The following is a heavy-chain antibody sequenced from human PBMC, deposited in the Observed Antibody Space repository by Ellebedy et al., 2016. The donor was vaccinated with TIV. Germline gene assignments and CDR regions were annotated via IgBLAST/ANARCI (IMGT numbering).Heavy chain of an antibody. D-gene: IGHD4-23*01. V-gene: IGHV4-59*01. CDR3: ARDLSNSRWYL. CDR1: GGSINSYY. J-gene: IGHJ5*02. Sequence: SETLSLTXSVSGGSINSYYWSWIRQSPVKGLEWIGYVHYSGGTKYSPSLKSRVFISIDTSKNQFSLKLSSVTAADTAVYYCARDLSNSRWYLWGQGTLVTVSS. CDR2: VHYSGGT.